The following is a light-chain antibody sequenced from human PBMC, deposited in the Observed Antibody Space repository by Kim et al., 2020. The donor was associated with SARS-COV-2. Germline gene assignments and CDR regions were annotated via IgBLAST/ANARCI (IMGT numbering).Light chain of an antibody. CDR2: HSS. Sequence: SLYPGEGASLTCRASQSIRNYLAWYQQKPGHVPRLLIYHSSNRAPGIPGRFSGSGSGTDFTLTISSLEPEDFAVYYCQQRHSWPLSFGGGTKLEI. J-gene: IGKJ4*01. CDR3: QQRHSWPLS. V-gene: IGKV3-11*01. CDR1: QSIRNY.